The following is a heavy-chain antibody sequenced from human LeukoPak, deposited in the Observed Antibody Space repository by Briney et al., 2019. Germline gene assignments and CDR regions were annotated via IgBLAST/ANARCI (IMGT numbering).Heavy chain of an antibody. CDR2: ISYDGSNK. CDR1: GFTFSSYG. D-gene: IGHD3-22*01. Sequence: GGSLRLSCAASGFTFSSYGMHWVRQAPGKGLEWVAVISYDGSNKYYADSVKGRFTISRDNSKNTLYLQRKSLRAEDTAVYYCAKAHTLSVVVTTPFDYWGQGTLVTVSS. V-gene: IGHV3-30*18. CDR3: AKAHTLSVVVTTPFDY. J-gene: IGHJ4*02.